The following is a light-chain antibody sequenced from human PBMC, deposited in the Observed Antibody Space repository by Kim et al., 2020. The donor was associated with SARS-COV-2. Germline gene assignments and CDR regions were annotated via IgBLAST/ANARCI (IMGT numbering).Light chain of an antibody. V-gene: IGKV3-20*01. CDR3: QLYTWSMFT. CDR2: DAS. CDR1: QNASGNS. J-gene: IGKJ2*01. Sequence: YPEDSVTLSWRVNQNASGNSLAWYQHKVAPGPSLLIYDASSRAPGVSDRFSESGSETEFTLTISRLEPEDFATYYCQLYTWSMFTCGQGTKVDIK.